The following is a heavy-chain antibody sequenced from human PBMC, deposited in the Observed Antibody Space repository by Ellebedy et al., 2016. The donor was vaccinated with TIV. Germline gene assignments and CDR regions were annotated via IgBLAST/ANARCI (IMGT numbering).Heavy chain of an antibody. CDR3: AKGDVSLDYYYGMNV. Sequence: SVKVSCKASGGTFSNSGISWVRQAPGHGLEWMAGIIPIFGTTNYAKKFQGRVTITADESTNIAYMELTSLRSEDTAVYYCAKGDVSLDYYYGMNVWGQGTTVAVSS. J-gene: IGHJ6*02. CDR2: IIPIFGTT. V-gene: IGHV1-69*13. D-gene: IGHD3-16*02. CDR1: GGTFSNSG.